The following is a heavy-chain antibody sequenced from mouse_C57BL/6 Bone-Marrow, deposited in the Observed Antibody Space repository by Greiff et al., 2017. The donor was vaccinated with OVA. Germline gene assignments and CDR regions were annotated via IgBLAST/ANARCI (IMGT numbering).Heavy chain of an antibody. CDR2: IWTGGGT. CDR3: ARNGNSSGPFAY. J-gene: IGHJ3*01. D-gene: IGHD3-2*02. V-gene: IGHV2-9-1*01. CDR1: GFSLTSYA. Sequence: VKVVESGPGLVAPSQSLSITCTVSGFSLTSYAISWVRQPPGKGLEWLGVIWTGGGTHYTSALKSRLSISKDNSKSQVFLKMNSLQTDDTARYYCARNGNSSGPFAYWGQGTLGTVSA.